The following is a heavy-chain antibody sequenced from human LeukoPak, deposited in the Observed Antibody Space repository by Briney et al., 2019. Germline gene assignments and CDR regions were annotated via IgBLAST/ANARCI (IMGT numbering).Heavy chain of an antibody. V-gene: IGHV4-59*08. Sequence: SETLSLTCTVSGGSISSYYWSWIRQPPGKGLEWIGYIYYTGSTNYNPSLKSRVTISVDTSKNQFSLKLSSVTAADTAVYYCAGGGVSLDAFEIWGQGTIITVSS. CDR1: GGSISSYY. CDR2: IYYTGST. J-gene: IGHJ3*02. CDR3: AGGGVSLDAFEI. D-gene: IGHD2-8*01.